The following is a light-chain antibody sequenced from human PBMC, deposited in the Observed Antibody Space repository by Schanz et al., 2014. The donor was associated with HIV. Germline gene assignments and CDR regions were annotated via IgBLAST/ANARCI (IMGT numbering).Light chain of an antibody. J-gene: IGKJ2*01. V-gene: IGKV1-5*03. Sequence: DIQLTPSPSTLSASVGARITITCRASQSISGRLAWYQQKPGEALNLLISEASTLEFGVPPRFSGSGSGTEFTLAISSLQPGDFATNYCLQYNDDVYTFGQGTKLQ. CDR1: QSISGR. CDR3: LQYNDDVYT. CDR2: EAS.